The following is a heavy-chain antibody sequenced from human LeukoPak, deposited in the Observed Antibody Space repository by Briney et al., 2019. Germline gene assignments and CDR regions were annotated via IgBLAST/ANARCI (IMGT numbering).Heavy chain of an antibody. CDR2: VDVHGQGT. D-gene: IGHD2/OR15-2a*01. CDR1: GFTFSNFP. V-gene: IGHV3-74*01. CDR3: ARSNYDSTTFYYHLDL. J-gene: IGHJ5*02. Sequence: GGSLRLSCAASGFTFSNFPMNWVRQAPGKGLEWVSRVDVHGQGTAYADSVKGRFTISRDNAKNTLSLQMNSLSAEDTAVYYCARSNYDSTTFYYHLDLWGQGTLVTVSS.